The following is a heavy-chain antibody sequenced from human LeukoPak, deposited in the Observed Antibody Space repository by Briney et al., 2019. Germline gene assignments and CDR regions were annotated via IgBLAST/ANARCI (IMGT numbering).Heavy chain of an antibody. D-gene: IGHD3-3*01. V-gene: IGHV3-30*18. Sequence: GGSLRLSCAASGFTFSSYGMHWVRQAPGKGLEWVAVISYDGSNKYYADSVKGRFTISRDNSKNTLYLQMNSLRAEDTAVYYCAKSLYYDFWSGYSHWGQGTLVTVS. CDR3: AKSLYYDFWSGYSH. CDR1: GFTFSSYG. CDR2: ISYDGSNK. J-gene: IGHJ4*02.